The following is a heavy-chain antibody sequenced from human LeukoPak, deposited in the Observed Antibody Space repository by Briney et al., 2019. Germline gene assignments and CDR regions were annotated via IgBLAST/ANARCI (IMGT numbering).Heavy chain of an antibody. Sequence: GSLRLSCAASGFTFSSYAMHWVRQAPGKGLEWVAVISYDGSNKYYADSVKGRFTISRDNSKNTLYLQMNSLRAEDTAVYYCAREGGGPAATPRAPDYWGQGTLVTVSS. CDR2: ISYDGSNK. V-gene: IGHV3-30-3*01. CDR1: GFTFSSYA. J-gene: IGHJ4*02. CDR3: AREGGGPAATPRAPDY. D-gene: IGHD2-2*01.